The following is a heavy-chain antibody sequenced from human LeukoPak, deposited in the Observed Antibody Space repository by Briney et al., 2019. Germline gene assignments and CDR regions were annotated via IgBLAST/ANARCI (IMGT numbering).Heavy chain of an antibody. CDR3: AKPFRITMIGDAFDI. D-gene: IGHD3-22*01. CDR2: ISGSGGTT. CDR1: GFTFSNYA. J-gene: IGHJ3*02. V-gene: IGHV3-23*01. Sequence: EGPLRLSCAASGFTFSNYAISWVRQAPGKGLEWVSAISGSGGTTYYPDSVKGRFTISRDHSKNTLYLQMNSLRAEDTAVYYCAKPFRITMIGDAFDIWGQGTMVTVSS.